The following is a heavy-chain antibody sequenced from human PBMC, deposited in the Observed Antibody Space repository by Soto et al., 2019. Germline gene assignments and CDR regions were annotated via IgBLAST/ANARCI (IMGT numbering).Heavy chain of an antibody. CDR1: GFTFSSYG. CDR3: ARDSKRKTLITIFGVGSPSSGNGMDV. J-gene: IGHJ6*02. V-gene: IGHV3-33*01. Sequence: GGSLRLSCAASGFTFSSYGMHWVRQAPGKGLEWVAVIWYDGSNKYYADSVKGRFTISRDNSKNTLYLQMNSLRAEDTAVYYCARDSKRKTLITIFGVGSPSSGNGMDVWGQGTTVTAP. CDR2: IWYDGSNK. D-gene: IGHD3-3*01.